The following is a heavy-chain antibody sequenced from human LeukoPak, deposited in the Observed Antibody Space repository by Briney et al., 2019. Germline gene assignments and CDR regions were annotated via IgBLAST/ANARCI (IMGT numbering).Heavy chain of an antibody. CDR1: GFTFSSYV. J-gene: IGHJ1*01. Sequence: PGGSLRLSCAASGFTFSSYVMSWVRQAPGKGLEWVSAISGSGGSTYYADSVKGRFTISRDNSKNTLYLQMNSLRAEDTAVYYCAKPDSSSWYPEYFQHWGQGTLVTVSS. V-gene: IGHV3-23*01. CDR2: ISGSGGST. D-gene: IGHD6-13*01. CDR3: AKPDSSSWYPEYFQH.